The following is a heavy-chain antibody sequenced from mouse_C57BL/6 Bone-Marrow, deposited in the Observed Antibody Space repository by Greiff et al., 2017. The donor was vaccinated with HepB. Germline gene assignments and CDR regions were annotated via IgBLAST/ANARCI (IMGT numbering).Heavy chain of an antibody. CDR3: ARGGDYVWDYAMDY. Sequence: ESGPELVKPGASVKISCKASGYAFSSSWMNWVKQRPGKGLEWIGRIYPGDGDTNYNGKFKGKATLTADKSSSTAYMQLSSLTSEDSAVYFCARGGDYVWDYAMDYWGQGTSVTVSS. CDR1: GYAFSSSW. J-gene: IGHJ4*01. V-gene: IGHV1-82*01. CDR2: IYPGDGDT. D-gene: IGHD2-4*01.